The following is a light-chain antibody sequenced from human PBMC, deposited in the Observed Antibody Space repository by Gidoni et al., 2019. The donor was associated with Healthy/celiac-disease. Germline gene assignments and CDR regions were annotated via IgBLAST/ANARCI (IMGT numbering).Light chain of an antibody. CDR1: QSVSSSY. Sequence: DIVLTQSTGTLSLSPGERATLSCRASQSVSSSYLSGYQQKPGQAPRLLIYGASSRAPGIPDRFIGSGSGTDFTLTIIRLVPDDFAVYYCQQYGSSPPLTFGGGTKVEIK. V-gene: IGKV3-20*01. CDR3: QQYGSSPPLT. CDR2: GAS. J-gene: IGKJ4*01.